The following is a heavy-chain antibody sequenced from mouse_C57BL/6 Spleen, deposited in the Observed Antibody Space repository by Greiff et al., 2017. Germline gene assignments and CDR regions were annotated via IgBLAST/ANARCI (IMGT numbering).Heavy chain of an antibody. CDR2: ISYDGSN. CDR3: ARGVDQFAY. CDR1: GYSITSGYY. Sequence: EVKLEESGPGLVKPSQSLSLTCSVTGYSITSGYYWNWIRQFPGNKLEWMGYISYDGSNNYNPSLKNRISITRDTSKNQFFLKLNSVTTEDTATYYCARGVDQFAYWGQGTLVTVSA. J-gene: IGHJ3*01. V-gene: IGHV3-6*01.